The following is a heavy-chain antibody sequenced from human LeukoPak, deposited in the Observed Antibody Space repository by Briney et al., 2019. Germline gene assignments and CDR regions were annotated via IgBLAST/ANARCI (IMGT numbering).Heavy chain of an antibody. CDR2: INRDGSST. J-gene: IGHJ4*02. CDR1: GIIFSNYW. Sequence: GGSLRLSCAASGIIFSNYWMHWVRQAPGKGLVWVSRINRDGSSTSYADSVKGRFTISRDNAKNTLYLQMNSLRAEDTAVYYCARTRYSGYDHFDYWGQGTLVTVSS. CDR3: ARTRYSGYDHFDY. D-gene: IGHD5-12*01. V-gene: IGHV3-74*01.